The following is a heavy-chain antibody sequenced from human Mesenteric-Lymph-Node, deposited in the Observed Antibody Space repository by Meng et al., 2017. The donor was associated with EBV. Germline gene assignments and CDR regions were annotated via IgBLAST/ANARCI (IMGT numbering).Heavy chain of an antibody. V-gene: IGHV4-4*02. D-gene: IGHD3-3*01. J-gene: IGHJ4*02. CDR3: ATVGGSFDFWI. CDR1: GGSISSPNW. CDR2: IFHSGTT. Sequence: QVPLQESGPGLVKPSGTLSLPCAVSGGSISSPNWWRWGRQPPGEGLEWIGKIFHSGTTDYSPSLKSRVTMSIDKSRNQFFLKLNSVTAEDTAVYYCATVGGSFDFWIWGQGALVTVSS.